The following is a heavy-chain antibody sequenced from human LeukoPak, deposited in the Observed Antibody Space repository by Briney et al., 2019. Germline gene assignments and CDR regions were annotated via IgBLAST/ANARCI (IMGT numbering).Heavy chain of an antibody. J-gene: IGHJ6*02. V-gene: IGHV3-48*03. Sequence: GGSLRLSCAASGFTFSSYEMNWVRQAPGKGLKWVSYISSSGSTIYYADSVKGRFTISRDNAKNSLYLQMNSLRAEDTAVYYCARDQLLAPYYHYGMDVWGQGTTVTVSS. D-gene: IGHD2-2*01. CDR2: ISSSGSTI. CDR1: GFTFSSYE. CDR3: ARDQLLAPYYHYGMDV.